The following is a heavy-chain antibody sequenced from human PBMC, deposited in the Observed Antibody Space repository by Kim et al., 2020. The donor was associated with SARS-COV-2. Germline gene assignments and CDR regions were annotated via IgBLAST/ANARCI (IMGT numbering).Heavy chain of an antibody. CDR1: GFTFDDYA. V-gene: IGHV3-9*01. J-gene: IGHJ3*02. D-gene: IGHD3-22*01. CDR2: ISWNSGSI. CDR3: AKTGITMIVVGDAFDI. Sequence: GGSLRLSCAASGFTFDDYAMHWVRQAPGKGLEWVSGISWNSGSIGYADSVKGRFTISRDNAKNSLYLQMNSLRAEDTALYYCAKTGITMIVVGDAFDIWGQGTMVTVSS.